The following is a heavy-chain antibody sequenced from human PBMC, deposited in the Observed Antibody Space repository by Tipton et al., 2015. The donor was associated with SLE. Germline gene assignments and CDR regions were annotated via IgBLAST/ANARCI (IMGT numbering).Heavy chain of an antibody. J-gene: IGHJ4*02. CDR3: ARGGGSSSWYSMSYFDY. CDR2: IYYSGST. Sequence: TLSLTCTVSGGSISSYYWSWIRQPPGKGLEWIGYIYYSGSTNYNPSLKSRVTISVDTSKNQFSLKLSSVTAADTAVYYCARGGGSSSWYSMSYFDYWGQGTLVTVSS. D-gene: IGHD6-13*01. CDR1: GGSISSYY. V-gene: IGHV4-59*12.